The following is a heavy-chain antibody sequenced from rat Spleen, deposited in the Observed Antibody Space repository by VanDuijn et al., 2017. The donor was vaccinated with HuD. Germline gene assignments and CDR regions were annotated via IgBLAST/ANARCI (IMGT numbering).Heavy chain of an antibody. CDR3: ARRPGDFDY. V-gene: IGHV5-20*01. CDR1: GFIFSDYY. CDR2: ISYDGAST. J-gene: IGHJ2*01. Sequence: EVHLVESGGGLVQPGRSLKLSCAGSGFIFSDYYMAWVRRTPTKGLEWVASISYDGASTYYRDSVKGRFRISRDNAKSTLYLQMDSLRSEDTATYYCARRPGDFDYWGQGVMVTVSS. D-gene: IGHD1-4*01.